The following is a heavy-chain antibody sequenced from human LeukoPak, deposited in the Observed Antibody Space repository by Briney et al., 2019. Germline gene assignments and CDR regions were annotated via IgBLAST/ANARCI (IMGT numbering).Heavy chain of an antibody. J-gene: IGHJ4*02. V-gene: IGHV3-74*01. CDR3: ARDRTVYTGGSYFSSLGY. Sequence: GGSLRLSCAASGFTFSSYWMHWVRQAPGKGLVWVSRINSDGSSTSYADSVKGRFTISRDNAKNTLYLQMNSLRAEDTAVYYCARDRTVYTGGSYFSSLGYWGQGTLVTVSS. CDR1: GFTFSSYW. CDR2: INSDGSST. D-gene: IGHD1-26*01.